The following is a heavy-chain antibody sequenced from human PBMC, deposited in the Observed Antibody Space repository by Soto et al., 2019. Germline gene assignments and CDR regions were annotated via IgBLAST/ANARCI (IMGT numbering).Heavy chain of an antibody. Sequence: SVKVSCKSSGCTFSSYAISWVRHAPGQGLEWMGGIIPIFGTANYAQKFQGRVTITADESTSTAYMELSSLRSEDTAVYYCAREVRGYSYGPNDAFDIWGQGTMVTVSS. V-gene: IGHV1-69*13. CDR3: AREVRGYSYGPNDAFDI. J-gene: IGHJ3*02. CDR1: GCTFSSYA. D-gene: IGHD5-18*01. CDR2: IIPIFGTA.